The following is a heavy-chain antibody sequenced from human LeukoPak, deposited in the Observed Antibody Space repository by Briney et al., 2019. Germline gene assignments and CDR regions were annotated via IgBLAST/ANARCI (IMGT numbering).Heavy chain of an antibody. J-gene: IGHJ4*02. D-gene: IGHD3-22*01. CDR1: GGSISSYY. CDR2: IYYSGST. V-gene: IGHV4-59*01. Sequence: SETLSLTCTVSGGSISSYYWSWIRQPPGKGLEWIGYIYYSGSTNYNPSLKSRVTISVDTSKNQFSLKLSSVTAADTAVYYCARDLGGNYDSSGYPVGYWGQGTLVTVSS. CDR3: ARDLGGNYDSSGYPVGY.